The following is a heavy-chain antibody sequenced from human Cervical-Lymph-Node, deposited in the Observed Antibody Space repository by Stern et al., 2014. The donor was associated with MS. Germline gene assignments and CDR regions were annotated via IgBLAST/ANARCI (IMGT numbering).Heavy chain of an antibody. CDR1: GFSLSASGVG. V-gene: IGHV2-5*02. Sequence: ESGPTLVKPTKTLTLTCTFSGFSLSASGVGVGWIRQPPGKALDWLALIYWDDDKRYSPSLRSRVTITKDTSKTRVVLTMTNMYPVDTATYFCSRLSYAYGGNFDYWGQGTLVTVSS. J-gene: IGHJ4*02. CDR3: SRLSYAYGGNFDY. D-gene: IGHD4-23*01. CDR2: IYWDDDK.